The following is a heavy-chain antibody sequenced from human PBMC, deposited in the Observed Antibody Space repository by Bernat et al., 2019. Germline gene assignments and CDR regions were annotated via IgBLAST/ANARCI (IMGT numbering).Heavy chain of an antibody. CDR2: INPSGGST. CDR3: ARAGCISTSCYLFDY. Sequence: QVQLVQSGAEVKKPGASVKVSCKASGYTFTSYYMHWVRQAPGQGLEWMGIINPSGGSTNYAQKLQGRVTMTTDTSTSTAYMELRSLRSDDTAVYYCARAGCISTSCYLFDYWGQGTLVTVSS. J-gene: IGHJ4*02. CDR1: GYTFTSYY. V-gene: IGHV1-46*01. D-gene: IGHD2-2*01.